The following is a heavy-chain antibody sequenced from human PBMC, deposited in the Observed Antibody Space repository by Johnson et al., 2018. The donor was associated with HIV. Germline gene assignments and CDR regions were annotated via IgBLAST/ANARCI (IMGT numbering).Heavy chain of an antibody. V-gene: IGHV3-30*02. CDR1: GFTFNNYG. J-gene: IGHJ3*02. CDR3: AKAYCPGCDAFDI. Sequence: VESGGGVVQPGGSLRLSCAASGFTFNNYGMHWVRQAPGKGLEWVTFIQYAGSNKYSVDSVKGRFTISRDDPRNTVYLQMDSLRIEDTGVYYCAKAYCPGCDAFDIWGQGTMVTVSS. D-gene: IGHD2-21*01. CDR2: IQYAGSNK.